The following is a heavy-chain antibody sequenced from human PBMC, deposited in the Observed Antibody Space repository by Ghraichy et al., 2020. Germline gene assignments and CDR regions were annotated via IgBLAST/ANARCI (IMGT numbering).Heavy chain of an antibody. D-gene: IGHD3-10*01. CDR1: GFTFSDYY. CDR3: ARDRGRWGFGDYYYGMDV. V-gene: IGHV3-11*06. Sequence: GGSLRLSCAASGFTFSDYYMSWIRQAPGKGLEWVSYISSSSSYTNYADSVKGRFTISRDNAKNSLYLQMNSLRAEDTAVYYCARDRGRWGFGDYYYGMDVWGQGTTVTVSS. CDR2: ISSSSSYT. J-gene: IGHJ6*02.